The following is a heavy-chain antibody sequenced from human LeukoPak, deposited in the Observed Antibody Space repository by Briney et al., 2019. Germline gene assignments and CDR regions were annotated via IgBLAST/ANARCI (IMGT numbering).Heavy chain of an antibody. J-gene: IGHJ4*02. D-gene: IGHD6-6*01. V-gene: IGHV3-23*01. CDR2: ISDDGRST. Sequence: PGGSLRLSCAASGFTFSSYAMHWVRQAPGKGLEWVSSISDDGRSTYYADSVKGRFTISKDNSKNTMYLQMNNLRAEDTAIYYCAKRVPYTSSSVYFDYWGQGTLVTVSS. CDR1: GFTFSSYA. CDR3: AKRVPYTSSSVYFDY.